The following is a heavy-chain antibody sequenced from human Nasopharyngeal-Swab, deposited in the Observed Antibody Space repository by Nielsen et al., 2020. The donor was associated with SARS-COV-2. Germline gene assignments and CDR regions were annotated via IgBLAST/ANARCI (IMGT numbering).Heavy chain of an antibody. J-gene: IGHJ6*03. D-gene: IGHD2/OR15-2a*01. V-gene: IGHV4-34*01. CDR1: GGSFSGYY. CDR2: INHSGST. Sequence: SETLSLTCAVYGGSFSGYYWSWICQPPGKGLEWIGEINHSGSTNYNPSLKSRVTISIDTSKNQFSLKLSPVTAADTAVYYCARALWKKSYYYYMDVWGKGTTVTVSS. CDR3: ARALWKKSYYYYMDV.